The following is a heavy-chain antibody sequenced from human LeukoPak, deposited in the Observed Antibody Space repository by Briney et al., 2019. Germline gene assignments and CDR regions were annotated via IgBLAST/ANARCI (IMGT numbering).Heavy chain of an antibody. J-gene: IGHJ5*01. D-gene: IGHD3-9*01. CDR1: GFTFSSYG. V-gene: IGHV3-30*02. Sequence: GGSLRLSCAASGFTFSSYGMHWVRQAPGKGLEWVAFIRYDGSNKYYADSVKGRFTISRDNSKNTLYLQMNSLRAEDTAVYYCAKSATIILRYFDWFDYWGQGTPVTVSS. CDR3: AKSATIILRYFDWFDY. CDR2: IRYDGSNK.